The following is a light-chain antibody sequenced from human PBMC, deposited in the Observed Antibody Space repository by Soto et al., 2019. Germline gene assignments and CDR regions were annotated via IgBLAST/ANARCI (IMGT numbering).Light chain of an antibody. J-gene: IGLJ2*01. CDR1: SGSVSSRYY. CDR2: STD. CDR3: VLYMKGDIRV. Sequence: QTVVTQEASLSVSPGGTVTLTCGLTSGSVSSRYYPSWNPQDPGQNPRTLIYSTDTRSSGVPDRFFGSILGSKAGLTITGGQADDESDYYCVLYMKGDIRVFGGGTKVTVL. V-gene: IGLV8-61*01.